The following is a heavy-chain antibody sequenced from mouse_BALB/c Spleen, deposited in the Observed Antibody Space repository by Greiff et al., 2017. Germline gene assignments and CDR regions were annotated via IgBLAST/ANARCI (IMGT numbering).Heavy chain of an antibody. CDR1: GYSITSGYY. CDR3: ARDPLDGYFFDY. D-gene: IGHD2-3*01. V-gene: IGHV3-6*02. CDR2: ISYDGSN. J-gene: IGHJ2*01. Sequence: EVQLVESGPGLVKPSQSLSLTCSVTGYSITSGYYWNWIRQFPGNKLEWMGYISYDGSNNYNPSLKNRISITRDTSKNQFFLKLNSVTTEDTATYYCARDPLDGYFFDYWGQGTTLTVSS.